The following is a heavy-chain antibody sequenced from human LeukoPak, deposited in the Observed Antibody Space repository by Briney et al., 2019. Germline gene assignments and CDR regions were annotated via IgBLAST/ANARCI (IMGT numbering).Heavy chain of an antibody. D-gene: IGHD2-8*01. J-gene: IGHJ4*02. CDR3: ARDRCTNGVCYLLEG. CDR2: FNPSGGST. CDR1: GYTFTSYY. Sequence: ASVKVSCKASGYTFTSYYMHWVRQPPGQGLEWMGIFNPSGGSTSYAQKFQGRVTMTRDTSTSTVYMELSSLRSEDTAVYYCARDRCTNGVCYLLEGWGQGTLVTVSS. V-gene: IGHV1-46*01.